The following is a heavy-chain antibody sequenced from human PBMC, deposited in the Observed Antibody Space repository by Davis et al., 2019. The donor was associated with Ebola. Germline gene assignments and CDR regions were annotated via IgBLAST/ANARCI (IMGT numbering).Heavy chain of an antibody. V-gene: IGHV1-46*01. J-gene: IGHJ3*02. CDR2: INPNDGRT. CDR1: GYTFTNYY. CDR3: ARTSIVGTTTTASDI. Sequence: AASVKVSCKASGYTFTNYYIHWVRQAPGQGLEWMGMINPNDGRTIYAQKFQGRVTMTRNTSISTAYMELSSLRSEDTAVYYCARTSIVGTTTTASDIWGQGTKVTVSS. D-gene: IGHD1-26*01.